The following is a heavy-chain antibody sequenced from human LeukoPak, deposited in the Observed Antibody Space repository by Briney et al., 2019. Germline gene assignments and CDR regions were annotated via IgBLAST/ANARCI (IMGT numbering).Heavy chain of an antibody. D-gene: IGHD3-22*01. CDR1: GFTFSNYA. V-gene: IGHV3-30*02. Sequence: GGSLRPSCAASGFTFSNYAIHWVRQAPGKGLEWVAFIRYGGSNKYYVDSVKGRFTISRDNSKNTLYLQMNSLRAEDTAVYYCAKPSLYYYDTSGYYRYWYFDLWGRGTLVTVSS. CDR2: IRYGGSNK. CDR3: AKPSLYYYDTSGYYRYWYFDL. J-gene: IGHJ2*01.